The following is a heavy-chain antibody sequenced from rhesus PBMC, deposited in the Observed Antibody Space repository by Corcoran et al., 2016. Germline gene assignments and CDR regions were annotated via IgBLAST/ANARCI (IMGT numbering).Heavy chain of an antibody. V-gene: IGHV1-198*01. CDR3: AGGGVINGSLDV. D-gene: IGHD3-34*01. CDR1: GFPLGGSA. CDR2: IIPMVGET. J-gene: IGHJ5-2*02. Sequence: QVQLVQSGAEVKNPGPSVKVSCTAPGFPLGGSAFRGGRLAPGQGLEGMEVIIPMVGETNTEEKFQGRDTITADPSTSTAYRERSSLQAEDPAVYYCAGGGVINGSLDVWGRGVLVTVSS.